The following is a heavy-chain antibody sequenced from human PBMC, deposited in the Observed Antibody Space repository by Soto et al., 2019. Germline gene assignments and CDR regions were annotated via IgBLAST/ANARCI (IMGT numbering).Heavy chain of an antibody. D-gene: IGHD6-19*01. Sequence: GGSLRLSCAASGFTFSSYAMHWVRQAPGKGLEWVAVISYDGSNKYYADSVKGRFTISRDNSKNTLYLQMNSLRAEDTAVYYCARDILPPLHAVAGYYFDYWGQGTLVTVSS. V-gene: IGHV3-30-3*01. J-gene: IGHJ4*02. CDR2: ISYDGSNK. CDR3: ARDILPPLHAVAGYYFDY. CDR1: GFTFSSYA.